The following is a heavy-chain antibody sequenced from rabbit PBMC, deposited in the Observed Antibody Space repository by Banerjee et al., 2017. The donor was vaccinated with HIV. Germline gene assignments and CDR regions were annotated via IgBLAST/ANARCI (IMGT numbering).Heavy chain of an antibody. CDR2: IYTGSSGST. CDR1: GSDISSNA. D-gene: IGHD4-1*01. J-gene: IGHJ4*01. V-gene: IGHV1S45*01. Sequence: QEQLVESGGGLVQPEGSLTLTCKASGSDISSNAMCWVRQAPGKGLELIACIYTGSSGSTYYASWAKGRFSISKTSSTTVTLQMTSLTAADTATYFCARDLAGVIGWNFNLWGQGTLVTVS. CDR3: ARDLAGVIGWNFNL.